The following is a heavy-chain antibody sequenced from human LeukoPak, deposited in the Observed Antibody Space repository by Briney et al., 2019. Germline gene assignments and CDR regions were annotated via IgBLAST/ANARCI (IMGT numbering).Heavy chain of an antibody. CDR1: GFTFSSYA. D-gene: IGHD7-27*01. J-gene: IGHJ6*02. CDR3: AKASGYNYYFGMDV. Sequence: GGSLRLSCAASGFTFSSYAMNWVRQAPGKGLEWVSGISGGVGDTYYADSVKGRSTVSRDNSKNTLFLQMSSLRAEDTAVYYCAKASGYNYYFGMDVWGQGTTVTVSS. V-gene: IGHV3-23*01. CDR2: ISGGVGDT.